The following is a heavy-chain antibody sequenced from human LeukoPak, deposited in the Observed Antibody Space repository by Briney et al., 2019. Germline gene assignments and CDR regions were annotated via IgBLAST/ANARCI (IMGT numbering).Heavy chain of an antibody. CDR1: GGTFSSYA. Sequence: EASVKVSCKASGGTFSSYAISWVRQAPGQGLEWMGGIIPIFGTANYAQKFQGRVTITADESTSTAYMELSSLRSEDTAVYYCAAGYDVRYYYGMDVWGQGTTVTVSS. D-gene: IGHD2-15*01. CDR2: IIPIFGTA. CDR3: AAGYDVRYYYGMDV. J-gene: IGHJ6*02. V-gene: IGHV1-69*13.